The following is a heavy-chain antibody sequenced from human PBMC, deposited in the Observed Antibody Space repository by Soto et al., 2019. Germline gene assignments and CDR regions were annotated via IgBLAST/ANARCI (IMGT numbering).Heavy chain of an antibody. CDR1: GFTFSSYA. J-gene: IGHJ4*02. V-gene: IGHV3-30-3*01. CDR2: ISYDGSNK. CDR3: ARAHSEEIAAAGDY. Sequence: QVQLVESGGGVVQPGRSLRLSCAASGFTFSSYAMHWVHQAPGKGLEWVAVISYDGSNKYYADSVKGRFTISRDNSKNTLYLQMNSLRAEDTAVYYCARAHSEEIAAAGDYWGQGTLVTVSS. D-gene: IGHD6-13*01.